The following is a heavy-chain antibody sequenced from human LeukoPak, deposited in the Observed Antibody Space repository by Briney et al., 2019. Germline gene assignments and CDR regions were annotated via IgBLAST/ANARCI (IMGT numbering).Heavy chain of an antibody. Sequence: GGSLRLSCTTSGVIFGDYAMSWVRQAPGKGLQWVGFIRSKAYGGTTEYAASVEGRFTVSRDDSKNIAYLQMNSLTTEDTAVYYCTRDSPHVSEGYWGQGTLVTVSS. CDR3: TRDSPHVSEGY. D-gene: IGHD2/OR15-2a*01. V-gene: IGHV3-49*04. CDR1: GVIFGDYA. J-gene: IGHJ4*02. CDR2: IRSKAYGGTT.